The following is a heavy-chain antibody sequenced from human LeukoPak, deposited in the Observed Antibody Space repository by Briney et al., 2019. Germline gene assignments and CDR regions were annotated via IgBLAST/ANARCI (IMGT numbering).Heavy chain of an antibody. J-gene: IGHJ5*02. D-gene: IGHD3-10*01. CDR3: AKAGYGSGSYWFDP. CDR2: ISYDGSNK. Sequence: GGSLRLSCAASGFTFSSYAMHWVRQAPGKGLEWVAIISYDGSNKYYADSVKGRFTISRDNSKNTLYLQMNSLRAEDTAVYYCAKAGYGSGSYWFDPWGQGTLVTVSS. CDR1: GFTFSSYA. V-gene: IGHV3-30-3*01.